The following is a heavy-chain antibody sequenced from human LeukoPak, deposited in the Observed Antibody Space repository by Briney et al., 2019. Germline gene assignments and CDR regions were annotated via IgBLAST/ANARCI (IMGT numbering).Heavy chain of an antibody. CDR3: ATLPTDYYDILTGYYTYYFDY. Sequence: ASVTVSFTFSVYTLTELSMHWVRQAPGKGLEWMGGFDPEDGETIYAQKFQGRVTMTEDTSTDTAYMELSSLRSEDTAVYYCATLPTDYYDILTGYYTYYFDYWGQGTLVTVSS. J-gene: IGHJ4*02. D-gene: IGHD3-9*01. CDR2: FDPEDGET. V-gene: IGHV1-24*01. CDR1: VYTLTELS.